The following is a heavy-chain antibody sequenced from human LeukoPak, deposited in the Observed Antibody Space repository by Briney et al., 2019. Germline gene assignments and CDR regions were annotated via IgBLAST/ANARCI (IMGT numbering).Heavy chain of an antibody. CDR1: GFTFSSYW. CDR3: ARVPYYYDSSGYLIDY. V-gene: IGHV3-74*01. Sequence: GESLRLSCAASGFTFSSYWMHWVRQAPGKGLVWVSRINSDGSSTSYADSVKGRFTISRDNAKNTLYLQMNSLRAEDTAVYYCARVPYYYDSSGYLIDYWGQGTLVTVSS. CDR2: INSDGSST. J-gene: IGHJ4*02. D-gene: IGHD3-22*01.